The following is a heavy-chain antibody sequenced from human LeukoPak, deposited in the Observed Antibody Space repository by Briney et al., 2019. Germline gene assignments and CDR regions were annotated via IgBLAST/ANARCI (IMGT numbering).Heavy chain of an antibody. CDR2: ISSITI. CDR3: ALRGFDY. CDR1: GFTFSDSN. D-gene: IGHD3-16*01. Sequence: PGGSLRLSCTTSGFTFSDSNLNWVRQAPGKGLEWVSHISSITIYYADSVKGRFTISRDNAKNSLYLQMNSLRDEDTAVYYCALRGFDYWGQGTLVTVSS. J-gene: IGHJ4*02. V-gene: IGHV3-48*02.